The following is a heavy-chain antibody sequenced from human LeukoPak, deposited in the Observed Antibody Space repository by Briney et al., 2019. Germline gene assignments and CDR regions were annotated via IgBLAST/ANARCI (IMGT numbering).Heavy chain of an antibody. D-gene: IGHD3-22*01. Sequence: PSETLSLTCAVYGGSFSGYYWSWIRQPPGKGLEWIGEINHSGSTNYNPSLKSRVTISVDTSKNQFSLKLSSVTAADTAVYYCARERLYYYDSSGTPASDAFDIWGQGTMVTVSS. CDR3: ARERLYYYDSSGTPASDAFDI. CDR2: INHSGST. CDR1: GGSFSGYY. J-gene: IGHJ3*02. V-gene: IGHV4-34*01.